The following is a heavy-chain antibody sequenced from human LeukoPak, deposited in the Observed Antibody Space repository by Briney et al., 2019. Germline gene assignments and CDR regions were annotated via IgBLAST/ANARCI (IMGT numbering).Heavy chain of an antibody. CDR3: ARLAPLYSNSWYQSPCDAFDI. V-gene: IGHV1-18*01. D-gene: IGHD6-13*01. J-gene: IGHJ3*02. Sequence: ASVKVSCKASGYTFTSYGISWVRQAPGQGLEWMGWISAYNGNTNYAQKLQGRVTMTTDTSTSTAYMELRSLRSDDTAVYYCARLAPLYSNSWYQSPCDAFDIWGQGTMVTVSS. CDR1: GYTFTSYG. CDR2: ISAYNGNT.